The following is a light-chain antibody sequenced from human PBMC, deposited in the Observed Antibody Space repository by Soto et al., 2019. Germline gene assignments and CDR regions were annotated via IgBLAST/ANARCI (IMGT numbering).Light chain of an antibody. J-gene: IGKJ5*01. CDR1: QSVSSN. Sequence: ELVLTQSPATLAVSPGERATLSCRASQSVSSNLAWYQQKPGQAPRLLIYGASTRATGIPARFSGSGSGTEFTLTISSLQSEDFAVYYCQQYNNWPPITFGQGTRREIK. CDR2: GAS. CDR3: QQYNNWPPIT. V-gene: IGKV3-15*01.